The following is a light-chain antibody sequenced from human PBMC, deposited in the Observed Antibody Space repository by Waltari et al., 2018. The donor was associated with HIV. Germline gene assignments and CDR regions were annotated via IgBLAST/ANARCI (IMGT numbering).Light chain of an antibody. J-gene: IGLJ2*01. V-gene: IGLV2-8*01. CDR3: SSYGDNNWVL. CDR1: SSDIGAYDS. CDR2: EVT. Sequence: QSALTQPPSASGSLGQSVTISCIGSSSDIGAYDSVSWFQQLPHNAPTLLLYEVTRRPSGVPVAFSGSRSGNTAFLTVSGLQPNDTAAYFCSSYGDNNWVLFGGGTNLTVL.